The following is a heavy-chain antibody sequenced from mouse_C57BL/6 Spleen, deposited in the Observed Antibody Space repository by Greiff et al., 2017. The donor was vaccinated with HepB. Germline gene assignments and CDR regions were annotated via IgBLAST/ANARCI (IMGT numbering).Heavy chain of an antibody. CDR3: ARRHYGSSYDAY. J-gene: IGHJ3*01. D-gene: IGHD1-1*01. V-gene: IGHV1-50*01. Sequence: QVQLQQPGAELVKPGASVKLSCKASGYTFTSYWMQWVKQRPGQGLEWIGEIDPSDSYTNYNQKFKGKATLTVDTSSSPAYMQLSSLTSEDSAVYYCARRHYGSSYDAYWGQGTLVTVSA. CDR1: GYTFTSYW. CDR2: IDPSDSYT.